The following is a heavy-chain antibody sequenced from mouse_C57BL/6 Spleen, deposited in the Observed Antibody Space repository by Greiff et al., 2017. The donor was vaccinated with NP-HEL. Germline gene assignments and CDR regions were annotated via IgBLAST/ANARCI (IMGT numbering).Heavy chain of an antibody. CDR2: ISSGGSYT. Sequence: EVQLQESGGDLVKPGGSLKLSCAASGFTFSSYGMSWVRQTPDKRLEWVATISSGGSYTYYPDSVKGRFTISRDNAKNTLYLQMSSLKSEDTAMYYCARKGGHYYGSSYGEMDYWGQGTSVTVSS. D-gene: IGHD1-1*01. V-gene: IGHV5-6*01. CDR3: ARKGGHYYGSSYGEMDY. CDR1: GFTFSSYG. J-gene: IGHJ4*01.